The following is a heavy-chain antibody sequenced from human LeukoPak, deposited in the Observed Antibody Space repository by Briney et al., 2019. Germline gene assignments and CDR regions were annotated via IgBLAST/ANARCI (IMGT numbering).Heavy chain of an antibody. CDR1: GGSISSYY. D-gene: IGHD3-3*01. V-gene: IGHV4-4*07. J-gene: IGHJ6*03. Sequence: SETLSLTCTVSGGSISSYYWSWIRQPAGKGLEWIGRIYTSGSTNYNPSLKSRVTISVDTSKNQFSLKLSSVTAADTAVYYCARGYDFQYYYYYMDVWGKGTTVTVSS. CDR3: ARGYDFQYYYYYMDV. CDR2: IYTSGST.